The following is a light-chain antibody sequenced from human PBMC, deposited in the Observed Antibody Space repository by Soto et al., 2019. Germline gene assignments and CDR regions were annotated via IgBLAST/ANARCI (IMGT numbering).Light chain of an antibody. Sequence: EIVLTQSPGTLSLSPGERATLSCRASQTVGRDYLGWYQQKPGQAPRLLIYDASYRATGISDRFSGSGSGTDFTLTISRLEPEDFAVYFCQQHASPPVTFGQGTRVEIK. V-gene: IGKV3-20*01. CDR3: QQHASPPVT. CDR1: QTVGRDY. J-gene: IGKJ1*01. CDR2: DAS.